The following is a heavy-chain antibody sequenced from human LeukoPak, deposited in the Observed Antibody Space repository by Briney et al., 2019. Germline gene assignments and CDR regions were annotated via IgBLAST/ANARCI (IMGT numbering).Heavy chain of an antibody. D-gene: IGHD3-10*01. CDR3: ARQGRMVRGVYWFDP. CDR1: GYTFTSYG. Sequence: ASVKVSCKASGYTFTSYGISWVRQAPGQGLEWMGWISAYNGNTNYAQKLQGRVTMTTDTSTSTAYMELSSLRSEDMAVYYCARQGRMVRGVYWFDPWGQGTLVTVSS. V-gene: IGHV1-18*03. J-gene: IGHJ5*02. CDR2: ISAYNGNT.